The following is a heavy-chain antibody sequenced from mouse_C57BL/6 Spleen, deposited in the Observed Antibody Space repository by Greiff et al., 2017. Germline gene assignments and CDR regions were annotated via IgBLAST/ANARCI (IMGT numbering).Heavy chain of an antibody. D-gene: IGHD2-4*01. Sequence: QVQLQHPGAELVTPGASVKLSCKASGSTFTRYWMPWVKQRPGRGLEWIGRIDPNSGGTKYNEKFKSKATLTVDKPSSTAYMQLSSLTSEDSAVYYCARDDYDNYAMDYWGQGTSVTVSS. V-gene: IGHV1-72*01. CDR3: ARDDYDNYAMDY. CDR1: GSTFTRYW. CDR2: IDPNSGGT. J-gene: IGHJ4*01.